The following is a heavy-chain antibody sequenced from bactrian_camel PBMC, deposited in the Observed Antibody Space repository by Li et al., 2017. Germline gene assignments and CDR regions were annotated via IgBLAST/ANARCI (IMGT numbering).Heavy chain of an antibody. CDR2: IGTIGTT. D-gene: IGHD4*01. CDR3: VGQTMSTMTAFGY. Sequence: VQLVESGGGSVQAGGSLTLTCAAAEYSVTDNTMAWFRQAPGKEREGVAAIGTIGTTTYADSVKGRFTISKDGAKNSLYLQMNSLKPEDTAVCYCVGQTMSTMTAFGYWGQGTQVTVS. V-gene: IGHV3S53*01. J-gene: IGHJ6*01. CDR1: EYSVTDNT.